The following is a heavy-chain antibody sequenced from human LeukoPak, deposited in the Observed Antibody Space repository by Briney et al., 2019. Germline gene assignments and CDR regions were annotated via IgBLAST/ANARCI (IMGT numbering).Heavy chain of an antibody. CDR3: ARVGGYSGYIDI. J-gene: IGHJ3*02. V-gene: IGHV1-69*04. Sequence: SVKVSCKASGYTFTSYAISWVRQAPGQGLEWMGRIIPILGIANYAQKFQGRVTITADKSTSTAYMELSSLRSEDTAVYYCARVGGYSGYIDIWGQGTMVTVSS. CDR1: GYTFTSYA. CDR2: IIPILGIA. D-gene: IGHD5-12*01.